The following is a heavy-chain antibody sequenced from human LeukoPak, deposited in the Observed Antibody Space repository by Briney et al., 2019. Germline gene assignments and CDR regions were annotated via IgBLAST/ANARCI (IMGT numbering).Heavy chain of an antibody. CDR3: AREPHPYYYYSSGFVGY. CDR2: IYYSGST. J-gene: IGHJ4*02. Sequence: SETLSLTCTVSGGSISSSSYYWGWIRQPPGKGLEWIGSIYYSGSTYYNPSLKSRVTISVDTSKKQFSLKLSSVTAADTAVYYCAREPHPYYYYSSGFVGYWGQGTLVTVSS. D-gene: IGHD3-22*01. V-gene: IGHV4-39*07. CDR1: GGSISSSSYY.